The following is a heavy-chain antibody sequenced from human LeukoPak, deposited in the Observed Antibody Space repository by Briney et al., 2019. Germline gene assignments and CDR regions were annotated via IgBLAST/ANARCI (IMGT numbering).Heavy chain of an antibody. J-gene: IGHJ4*02. Sequence: SGPTLVNPSQTLTLTCSFSGFSLSTSGVGVGWIRQPPGKALEWLALIYWDDDKRYSPSLKSRLTITKDTSKNQVVLTMTNMGPVDTATYYCAHAHKSGSYSHWGQGTLVTVSS. CDR3: AHAHKSGSYSH. CDR1: GFSLSTSGVG. CDR2: IYWDDDK. D-gene: IGHD3-10*01. V-gene: IGHV2-5*02.